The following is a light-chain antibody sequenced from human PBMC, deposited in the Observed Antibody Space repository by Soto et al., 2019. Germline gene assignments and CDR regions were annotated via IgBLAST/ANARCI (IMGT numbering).Light chain of an antibody. V-gene: IGKV1-9*01. CDR3: QQLTSYPYLT. J-gene: IGKJ3*01. CDR1: QGISSY. CDR2: AAS. Sequence: DIPLTQSPSFLSASVGDRVTITCRASQGISSYLAWYQQKPGKAPKLLIYAASTLQSGVPSRFSGSGSGTEFTLTISSLQPEDFATYYCQQLTSYPYLTFGPGTKVDIK.